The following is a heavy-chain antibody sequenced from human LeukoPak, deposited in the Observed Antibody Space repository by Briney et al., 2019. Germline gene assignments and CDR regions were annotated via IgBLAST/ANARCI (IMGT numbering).Heavy chain of an antibody. D-gene: IGHD3-10*01. CDR2: IYYSGST. V-gene: IGHV4-59*08. CDR1: GGSISSYY. CDR3: ARHVGNSGSGSYLTYFDY. Sequence: SETLSLTCSVSGGSISSYYWSWIRQPAGKGLEWIGHIYYSGSTHYNPSLKSRVTISVDTSKNQFSLKLSSVTAADTAVYYCARHVGNSGSGSYLTYFDYWGQGTLVTVSS. J-gene: IGHJ4*02.